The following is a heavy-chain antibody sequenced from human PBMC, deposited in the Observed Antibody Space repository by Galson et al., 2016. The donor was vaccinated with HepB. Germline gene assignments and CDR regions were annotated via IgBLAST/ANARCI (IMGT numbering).Heavy chain of an antibody. Sequence: SLRLSCAVSGFAFSRSGLNWVRQAPGKGLQWVSYISSSVSTIYYADSVKGRFTISRDSAKDSVYLQMHSLRDDDTAVYFCARELVRSAFDLWGQGTMVTVSS. CDR1: GFAFSRSG. D-gene: IGHD6-6*01. CDR2: ISSSVSTI. J-gene: IGHJ3*01. CDR3: ARELVRSAFDL. V-gene: IGHV3-48*02.